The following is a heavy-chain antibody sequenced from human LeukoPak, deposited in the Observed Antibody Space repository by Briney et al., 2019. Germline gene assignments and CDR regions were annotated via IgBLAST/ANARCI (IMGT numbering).Heavy chain of an antibody. D-gene: IGHD2-21*01. J-gene: IGHJ5*02. Sequence: SETLSLTCAVYGGSFGGYYWSWIRQPPGKGLEWIGEINHSGSTNYNPSLKSRVTISVDTSKNQFSLKLSSVTAADTAVYYCARDSRNWFDPWGQGTLVTVSS. CDR3: ARDSRNWFDP. CDR2: INHSGST. CDR1: GGSFGGYY. V-gene: IGHV4-34*01.